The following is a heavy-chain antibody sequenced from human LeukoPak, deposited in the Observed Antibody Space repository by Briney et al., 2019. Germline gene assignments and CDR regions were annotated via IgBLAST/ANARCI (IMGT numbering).Heavy chain of an antibody. J-gene: IGHJ3*02. D-gene: IGHD5-18*01. CDR2: IYYSGST. CDR3: ARRLRGYSYGDAFDI. CDR1: GGSISSYY. Sequence: PSETLSLTCTVSGGSISSYYWSWIRQPPGKGLEWIGYIYYSGSTNYNPSLKSRVTISVDTSKNQFSLKLSSVTAADTAVYYCARRLRGYSYGDAFDIWGQGTMVTVSS. V-gene: IGHV4-59*12.